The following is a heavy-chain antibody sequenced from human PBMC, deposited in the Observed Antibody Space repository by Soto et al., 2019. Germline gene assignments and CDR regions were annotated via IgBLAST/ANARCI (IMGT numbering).Heavy chain of an antibody. V-gene: IGHV4-59*08. D-gene: IGHD3-10*01. Sequence: PSETLPLTCTVSGGSISSYYWIWIRQPTGKGLEWIGYIYYSGSTNYNPSLKSRVTISVDTSKNQFSLKLSSVTAADTAVYSCARRYGGGFDYWGQGTLVTVSS. CDR3: ARRYGGGFDY. J-gene: IGHJ4*02. CDR2: IYYSGST. CDR1: GGSISSYY.